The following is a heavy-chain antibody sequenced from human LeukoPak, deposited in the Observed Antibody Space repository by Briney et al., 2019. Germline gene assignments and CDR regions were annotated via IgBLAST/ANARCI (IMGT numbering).Heavy chain of an antibody. D-gene: IGHD6-6*01. Sequence: GGTLRLSCAASGFTFRSYGMTWVRQAPGKGLEWVSAISGSGDSTYYADSVKGRFTISRDNAKNSLYLQMNSLRAEDTAVYYCARSSSSAAFDIWGQGTMVTVSS. CDR1: GFTFRSYG. J-gene: IGHJ3*02. CDR3: ARSSSSAAFDI. V-gene: IGHV3-23*01. CDR2: ISGSGDST.